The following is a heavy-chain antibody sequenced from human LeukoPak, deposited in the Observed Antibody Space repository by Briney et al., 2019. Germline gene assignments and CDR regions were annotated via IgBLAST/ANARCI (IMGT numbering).Heavy chain of an antibody. J-gene: IGHJ4*02. V-gene: IGHV3-74*01. CDR1: GXTFSTYR. D-gene: IGHD2-2*01. CDR3: ARGQMPEGLFY. Sequence: PGGSLRLSCGASGXTFSTYRMHWVRQGPGKGLVWVSGMNSDGSSTVYADSVKGRFTISRDNAKNTLYLQMNSLRAEDTAVYYCARGQMPEGLFYWGQGSLVTVSS. CDR2: MNSDGSST.